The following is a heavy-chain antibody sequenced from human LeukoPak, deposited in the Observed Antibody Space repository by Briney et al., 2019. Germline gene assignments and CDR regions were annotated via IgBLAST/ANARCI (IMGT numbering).Heavy chain of an antibody. CDR3: VDYNPDAFDI. CDR2: INPNSGGT. J-gene: IGHJ3*02. CDR1: GYTFTGYY. Sequence: ASVKVSCKASGYTFTGYYVHWVRQAPGQGLEWMGWINPNSGGTNYAQKFQGRVTMTRDTSISTAYMELSRLRSDDTAVYYCVDYNPDAFDIWGQGTMVTVSS. V-gene: IGHV1-2*02. D-gene: IGHD4-11*01.